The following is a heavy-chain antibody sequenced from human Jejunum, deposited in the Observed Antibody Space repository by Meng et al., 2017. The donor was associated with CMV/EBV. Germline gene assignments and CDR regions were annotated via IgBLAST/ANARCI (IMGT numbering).Heavy chain of an antibody. J-gene: IGHJ4*02. CDR2: IAGGGNT. Sequence: SGFSVSNSYMRWVRQAPGNGLECVSLIAGGGNTFYGDSVKGRFTISRDNSRNTLDLQMNSLTTDDTALYYCAIDLGSGNYYRGGTDKWGQGTLVTVSS. CDR1: GFSVSNSY. D-gene: IGHD1-26*01. V-gene: IGHV3-66*02. CDR3: AIDLGSGNYYRGGTDK.